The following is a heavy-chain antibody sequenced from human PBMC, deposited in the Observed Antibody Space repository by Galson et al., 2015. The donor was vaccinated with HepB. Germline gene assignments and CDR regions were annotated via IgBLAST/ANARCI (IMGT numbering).Heavy chain of an antibody. CDR3: AKDWKDGPDEVDY. Sequence: SLRLSCADSGFTFSSYGMHWVRQAPGKGLEWVAVISYDGSNKYYADSVKGRFTISRDNSKNTLYLQMNSLRAEDTAVYYCAKDWKDGPDEVDYWGQGALVTVSS. CDR2: ISYDGSNK. D-gene: IGHD1-1*01. CDR1: GFTFSSYG. J-gene: IGHJ4*02. V-gene: IGHV3-30*18.